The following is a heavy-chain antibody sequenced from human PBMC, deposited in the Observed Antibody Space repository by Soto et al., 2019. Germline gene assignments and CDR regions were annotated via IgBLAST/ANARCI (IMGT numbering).Heavy chain of an antibody. CDR2: INAANGDT. J-gene: IGHJ4*02. CDR3: GKKASYGGGFFSFHH. Sequence: GASVKVSCKASGYTFTAYPMHWVRQAPGQRLEWMGWINAANGDTGYSQKFHDRVTFTRDTSATTVYMELSGLTSEDTAVYYCGKKASYGGGFFSFHHGGQEPLVPSS. D-gene: IGHD1-26*01. V-gene: IGHV1-3*01. CDR1: GYTFTAYP.